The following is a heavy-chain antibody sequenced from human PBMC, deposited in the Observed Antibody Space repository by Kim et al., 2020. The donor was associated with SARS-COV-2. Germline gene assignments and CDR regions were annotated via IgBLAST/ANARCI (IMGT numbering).Heavy chain of an antibody. Sequence: GGSLRLSCVASGMTVNDDYMSWLRQSPGRGLEWLSYISGNGHYIRYADSVKGRFTISRDNTNQSLFLQMNSLTAEDAAIYYCARGLPRLKFDPWGQGTL. V-gene: IGHV3-11*06. CDR2: ISGNGHYI. CDR1: GMTVNDDY. CDR3: ARGLPRLKFDP. J-gene: IGHJ5*02. D-gene: IGHD2-21*02.